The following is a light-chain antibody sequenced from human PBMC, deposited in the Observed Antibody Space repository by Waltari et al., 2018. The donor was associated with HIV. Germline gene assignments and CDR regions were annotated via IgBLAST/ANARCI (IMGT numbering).Light chain of an antibody. Sequence: QSVLTQPPSASGTPGQRVTISCSGSSSNIGSNTVNWYQQLPGTSPKLLIYYNNQRPSGVPDRCSGSKSGTSASLAISGLQSEDEADYYCAAWDDSLMGVFGGGTRLTVL. V-gene: IGLV1-44*01. CDR2: YNN. J-gene: IGLJ3*02. CDR3: AAWDDSLMGV. CDR1: SSNIGSNT.